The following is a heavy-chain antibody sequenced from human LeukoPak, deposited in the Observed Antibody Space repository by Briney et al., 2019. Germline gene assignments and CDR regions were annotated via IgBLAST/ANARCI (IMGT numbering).Heavy chain of an antibody. D-gene: IGHD2-2*01. J-gene: IGHJ4*02. CDR2: ISGSGGST. CDR3: ANDEKRECSSTSCHAGVGY. Sequence: PGGSLRLSCAASGFTFSSYAMSWVRQAPGKGLEWVSAISGSGGSTYYADSVKGRFTISRDNSKNTLYLQMNSLRAEDTAVYYCANDEKRECSSTSCHAGVGYWGQGTLVTVSS. CDR1: GFTFSSYA. V-gene: IGHV3-23*01.